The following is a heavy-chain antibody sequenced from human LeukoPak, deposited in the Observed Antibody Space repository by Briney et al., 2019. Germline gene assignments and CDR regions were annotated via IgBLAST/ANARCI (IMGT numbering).Heavy chain of an antibody. J-gene: IGHJ3*02. V-gene: IGHV3-11*03. D-gene: IGHD3-22*01. CDR1: GFTFSEYY. CDR2: ISSSNNFR. CDR3: ARPRYYDSSGYYFDI. Sequence: GGSLRLSCAASGFTFSEYYMNWIRQAPGKGLEWVSYISSSNNFRNYADSVKGRFTISRDNAKNSLYLQMNSLRAEDTAVYYCARPRYYDSSGYYFDIWGQGTMVTVSS.